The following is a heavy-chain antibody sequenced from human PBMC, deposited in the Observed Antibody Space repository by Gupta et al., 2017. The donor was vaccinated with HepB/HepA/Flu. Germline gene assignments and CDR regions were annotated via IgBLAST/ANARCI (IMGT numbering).Heavy chain of an antibody. CDR3: AKRREQQLAKYYFDY. J-gene: IGHJ4*02. CDR2: ISGSAGTT. Sequence: EVQLLESGGGSVQPGGSLRLSCAASGFTFRTYAMSWVRQAPGKGLDWVSSISGSAGTTYYADSVKGRFTISRDNSKDTLYLQMNSLKAEDTAVYYCAKRREQQLAKYYFDYWGQGTLVTVSS. V-gene: IGHV3-23*01. D-gene: IGHD6-13*01. CDR1: GFTFRTYA.